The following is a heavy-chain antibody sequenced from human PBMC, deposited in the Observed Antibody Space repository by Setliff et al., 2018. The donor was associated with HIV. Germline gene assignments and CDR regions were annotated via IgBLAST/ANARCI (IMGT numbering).Heavy chain of an antibody. J-gene: IGHJ3*01. CDR3: ARELPGPPGALDL. CDR2: ISHSGSTI. Sequence: PGGSLRLSCAASGFNFSDYYMNWIRQAPGRGPEWVSFISHSGSTIFYADSVKGRFTISRDNAKNSVFLQMNSLRAEDTAVYYCARELPGPPGALDLWGHGTMVTVSS. CDR1: GFNFSDYY. V-gene: IGHV3-11*04. D-gene: IGHD7-27*01.